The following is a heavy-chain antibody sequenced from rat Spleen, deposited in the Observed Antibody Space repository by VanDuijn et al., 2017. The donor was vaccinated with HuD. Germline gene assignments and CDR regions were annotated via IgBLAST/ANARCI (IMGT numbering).Heavy chain of an antibody. CDR3: ASAGYNWFAY. V-gene: IGHV3-3*01. J-gene: IGHJ3*01. D-gene: IGHD4-1*01. CDR2: INSAGST. Sequence: EVQLQESGPGLVKPSQSLSLTCSVTGYSITNSYRWNWIRKFPGNKLEWMGYINSAGSTNYNPSRKSRISITRDTSKNQFFRQLNSVTTEDTATYYCASAGYNWFAYWGQGTLVTVSS. CDR1: GYSITNSYR.